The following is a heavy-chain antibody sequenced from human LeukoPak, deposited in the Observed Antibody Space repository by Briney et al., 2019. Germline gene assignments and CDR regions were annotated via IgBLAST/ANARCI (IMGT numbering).Heavy chain of an antibody. CDR3: TTGGADTGRFDI. CDR2: TKTKIEDATI. D-gene: IGHD1-1*01. V-gene: IGHV3-15*01. CDR1: RYTFSDAW. Sequence: GGSLRLSCTASRYTFSDAWMSWIRQAPGKGLEGVGLTKTKIEDATIDYAAPVRVRLSISRDDSKNTLFLQMNNLKTENTAVYYGTTGGADTGRFDIWGRGTMVTVS. J-gene: IGHJ3*02.